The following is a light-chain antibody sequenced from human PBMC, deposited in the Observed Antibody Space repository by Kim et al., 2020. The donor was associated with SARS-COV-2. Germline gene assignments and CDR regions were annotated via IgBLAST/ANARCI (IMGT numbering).Light chain of an antibody. CDR3: SSFADRTTWV. V-gene: IGLV2-14*01. Sequence: QSALTQPASVSESPGQSITISCTGSSSDVGGYNHVSWYQQHPDKVPQLIIYDVNKRPSGVSSRFSGSKSGNTASLTISGLQTEDEADYYCSSFADRTTWVFGGGTQLTVL. CDR2: DVN. J-gene: IGLJ3*02. CDR1: SSDVGGYNH.